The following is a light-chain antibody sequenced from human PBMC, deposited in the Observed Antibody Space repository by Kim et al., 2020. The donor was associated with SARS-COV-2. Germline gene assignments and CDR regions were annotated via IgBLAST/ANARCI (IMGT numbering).Light chain of an antibody. V-gene: IGKV3-20*01. CDR2: GVS. J-gene: IGKJ1*01. CDR1: QSVSSSS. Sequence: SPGERATLSCRTSQSVSSSSLAWYQQKPGQAPRLLIYGVSSRATGIPDRFSGSGYGTDFTLAISRLEPEDFAVYYCQQYGTSPRTFGQGTKVDIK. CDR3: QQYGTSPRT.